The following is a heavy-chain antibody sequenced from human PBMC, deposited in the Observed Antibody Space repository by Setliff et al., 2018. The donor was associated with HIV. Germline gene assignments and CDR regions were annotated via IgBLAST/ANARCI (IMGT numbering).Heavy chain of an antibody. Sequence: PGGSLRLSCAASGFTFSSHGMHWVRRAPGKGLECVANIWYDGSKKYYADSVKGRFTISRDNSENTLYLEMNNLRAEDTAVYYCAKGGGGPSDRFDHWGQGTLVTVSS. V-gene: IGHV3-33*06. CDR3: AKGGGGPSDRFDH. CDR2: IWYDGSKK. CDR1: GFTFSSHG. D-gene: IGHD1-26*01. J-gene: IGHJ4*02.